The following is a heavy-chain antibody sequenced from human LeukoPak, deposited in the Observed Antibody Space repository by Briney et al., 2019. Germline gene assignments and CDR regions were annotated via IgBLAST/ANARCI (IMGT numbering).Heavy chain of an antibody. CDR3: ANSYYYDSSGYSFDY. Sequence: GGSLRLSCAASEFSLSSYSMDWFRQTPGKGLEWISYISSSGRTVYYADSVEGRFTVSRDNAKNTLYLQMNSLRAEDTAVYYCANSYYYDSSGYSFDYWGQGTLVTVSS. CDR1: EFSLSSYS. J-gene: IGHJ4*02. D-gene: IGHD3-22*01. V-gene: IGHV3-48*01. CDR2: ISSSGRTV.